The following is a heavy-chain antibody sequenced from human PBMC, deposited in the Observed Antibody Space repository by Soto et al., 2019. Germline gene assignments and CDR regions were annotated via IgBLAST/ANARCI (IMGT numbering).Heavy chain of an antibody. CDR1: GYTFTNYY. D-gene: IGHD6-6*01. J-gene: IGHJ6*02. V-gene: IGHV1-46*01. Sequence: ASVKVPCKASGYTFTNYYMQWMRQAPGQGLEWMGIINPSIGSSSYAQKFQGRVTMARDTSTSTVYMELRSLKSEDTAVYYCARDPYSSSSYYGMDVWGQGTTVTVS. CDR3: ARDPYSSSSYYGMDV. CDR2: INPSIGSS.